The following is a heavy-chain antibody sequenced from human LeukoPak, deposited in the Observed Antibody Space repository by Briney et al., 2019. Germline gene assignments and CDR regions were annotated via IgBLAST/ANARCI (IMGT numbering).Heavy chain of an antibody. CDR2: INPNSGGT. CDR1: GYTFTGYY. CDR3: ARGVVVVAATQMDY. D-gene: IGHD2-15*01. Sequence: ASVKVSCKASGYTFTGYYMHRVRQAPGQGLEWMGRINPNSGGTNYAQKFQGRVTMTRDTSISTAYMELSRLTSDDTAVYYCARGVVVVAATQMDYWGQGTLVTVSS. J-gene: IGHJ4*02. V-gene: IGHV1-2*06.